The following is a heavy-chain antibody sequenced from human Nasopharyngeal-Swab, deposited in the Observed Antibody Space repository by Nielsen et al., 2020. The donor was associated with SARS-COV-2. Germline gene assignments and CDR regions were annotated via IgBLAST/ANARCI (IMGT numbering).Heavy chain of an antibody. Sequence: GESLKISCKGSGYSFTSYWISWVRQMPGKGPEWMGRIDPSDSYTNYSPSFQGHVTISADKSISTAYLQWSSLKASDTAMYYCASPYYDFWSGPGAYYYGMDVWGQGTTVTVSS. CDR1: GYSFTSYW. D-gene: IGHD3-3*01. CDR3: ASPYYDFWSGPGAYYYGMDV. J-gene: IGHJ6*02. V-gene: IGHV5-10-1*01. CDR2: IDPSDSYT.